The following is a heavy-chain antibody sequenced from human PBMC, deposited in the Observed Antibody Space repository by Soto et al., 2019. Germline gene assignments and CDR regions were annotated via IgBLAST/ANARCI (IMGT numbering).Heavy chain of an antibody. D-gene: IGHD2-15*01. CDR1: GGSISSGGYY. CDR3: ARNVGGSHIAFDI. J-gene: IGHJ3*02. CDR2: IYYSGST. V-gene: IGHV4-31*03. Sequence: SETLSLTCTVSGGSISSGGYYWSWIRQHPGKGLEWIGYIYYSGSTYYNPSLKSRVTISVDTSKNQFSLKLSSVTAADTAVYYCARNVGGSHIAFDIWGQGTMVTVS.